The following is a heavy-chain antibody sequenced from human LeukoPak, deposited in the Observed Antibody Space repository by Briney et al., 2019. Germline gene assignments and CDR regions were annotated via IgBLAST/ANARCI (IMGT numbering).Heavy chain of an antibody. D-gene: IGHD3-16*02. CDR2: ISSGGRII. CDR1: GFTFSSYS. Sequence: GGSLRLSCAASGFTFSSYSMNWVRQAPGKGLEWVSFISSGGRIIYYADSVKGRFTISRDNAKNSLYLQMNSLRDEDTAVYYCARYNRMITFGGVIVLPFDYWGQGTLVTVSS. V-gene: IGHV3-48*02. J-gene: IGHJ4*02. CDR3: ARYNRMITFGGVIVLPFDY.